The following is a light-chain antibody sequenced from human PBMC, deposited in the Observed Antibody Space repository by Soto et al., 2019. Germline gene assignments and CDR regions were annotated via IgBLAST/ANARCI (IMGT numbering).Light chain of an antibody. J-gene: IGLJ1*01. CDR1: SSNIGAGYD. CDR2: GNS. V-gene: IGLV1-40*01. Sequence: QSALTQPPSVSGAPGQRVTISCTGSSSNIGAGYDVHWYQQLPGTAPKLLIYGNSNRPSGVPDRFSGSKSGTSASLAITGLQAEDEADYYCQSYDSSLSAYVFGPGNKVT. CDR3: QSYDSSLSAYV.